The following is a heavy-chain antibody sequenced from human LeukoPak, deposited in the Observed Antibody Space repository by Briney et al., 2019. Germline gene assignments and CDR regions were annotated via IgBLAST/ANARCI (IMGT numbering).Heavy chain of an antibody. J-gene: IGHJ4*02. CDR3: ARKGYTNGYDY. CDR1: GGSISSYY. CDR2: IFYSGTT. V-gene: IGHV4-59*08. Sequence: SETLSLTCTVSGGSISSYYWSWIRQPPGKGLEWIGFIFYSGTTNYNPSLKSRVTISVDTSKNQFSLKVISVTAADTAVYYCARKGYTNGYDYWGQGTLATVSS. D-gene: IGHD5-18*01.